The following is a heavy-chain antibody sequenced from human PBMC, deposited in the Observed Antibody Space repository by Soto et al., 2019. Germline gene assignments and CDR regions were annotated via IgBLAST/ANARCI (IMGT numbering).Heavy chain of an antibody. CDR3: ARRGSGSYYDY. V-gene: IGHV3-23*01. CDR2: ISGSGGST. J-gene: IGHJ4*02. D-gene: IGHD1-26*01. CDR1: GFTFSSYA. Sequence: EVQLLESGGGLVQPGGSLRLSCAASGFTFSSYAMRWVRPAPGKGLEWVSAISGSGGSTYYADSVKGRFTVSRDTSKNTLYLQMNSLRAADTAVYYCARRGSGSYYDYWGQGTLVTVSS.